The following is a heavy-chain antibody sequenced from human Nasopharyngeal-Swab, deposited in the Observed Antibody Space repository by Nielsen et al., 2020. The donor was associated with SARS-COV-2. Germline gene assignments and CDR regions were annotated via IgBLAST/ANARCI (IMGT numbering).Heavy chain of an antibody. J-gene: IGHJ4*02. CDR3: VRDDGNFWSGYEGYFDY. D-gene: IGHD3-3*01. CDR2: ISSGGSTI. V-gene: IGHV3-11*01. CDR1: GFTFSDYY. Sequence: SLKISCAASGFTFSDYYMTWIRQAPGRGLGWVSYISSGGSTIYSADSVKGRFTISRDNAKNSLYLQMNSLRAEDTAVYYCVRDDGNFWSGYEGYFDYWGQGTLVTVSS.